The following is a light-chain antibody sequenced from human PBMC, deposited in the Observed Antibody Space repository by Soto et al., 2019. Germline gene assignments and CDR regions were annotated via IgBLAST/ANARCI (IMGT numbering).Light chain of an antibody. CDR2: GAS. CDR3: QQYGSSRGT. J-gene: IGKJ1*01. Sequence: EIVLTQSPGTLSLSPGERATLSCRASQSVRSSSLAWYQQKPGQAPRLLIYGASSRATGIPDRFSGSGSGTDLTLTISRLEPEDCAVYYCQQYGSSRGTCGQGTNVEIK. CDR1: QSVRSSS. V-gene: IGKV3-20*01.